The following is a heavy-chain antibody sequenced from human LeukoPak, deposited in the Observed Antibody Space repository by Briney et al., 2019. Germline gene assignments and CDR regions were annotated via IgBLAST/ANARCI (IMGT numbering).Heavy chain of an antibody. Sequence: SETLSLTCSVSGVSISSGTYYWSWIRQPPGRVLEWIGYIYYSGSTNYNPSLKSRVTISVDTSKNQFSLKLSSVTAADTAVYYCARVSGYIGYWGQGTLVTVSS. J-gene: IGHJ4*02. CDR1: GVSISSGTYY. D-gene: IGHD5-12*01. V-gene: IGHV4-61*01. CDR2: IYYSGST. CDR3: ARVSGYIGY.